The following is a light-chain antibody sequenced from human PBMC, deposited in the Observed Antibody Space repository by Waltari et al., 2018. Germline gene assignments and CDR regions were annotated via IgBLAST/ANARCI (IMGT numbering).Light chain of an antibody. Sequence: DMQMSQCPPSLPASVGERVTTTCRASANSDNYLNWYQQSPGNAPKLLIYAASILQSGVPSRFSGSSAGTEFSLPISSLQPEDFATYYCQQSYSTPRYTFGQGTNLEIK. CDR1: ANSDNY. CDR3: QQSYSTPRYT. J-gene: IGKJ2*01. CDR2: AAS. V-gene: IGKV1-39*01.